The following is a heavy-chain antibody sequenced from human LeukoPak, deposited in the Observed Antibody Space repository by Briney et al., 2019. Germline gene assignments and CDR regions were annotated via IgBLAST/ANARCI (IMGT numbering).Heavy chain of an antibody. Sequence: PGGSLRLSCAASGFTFSSYSMNWVRQAPGKGLEWVSYISSSTSTIYYADSVKGRFTISRDNSKNTLYLQMNSLRAEDTAVYYCAKDPPLYHSSGWNWFDPWGQGTLVTVSS. CDR3: AKDPPLYHSSGWNWFDP. CDR1: GFTFSSYS. V-gene: IGHV3-48*01. CDR2: ISSSTSTI. J-gene: IGHJ5*02. D-gene: IGHD6-19*01.